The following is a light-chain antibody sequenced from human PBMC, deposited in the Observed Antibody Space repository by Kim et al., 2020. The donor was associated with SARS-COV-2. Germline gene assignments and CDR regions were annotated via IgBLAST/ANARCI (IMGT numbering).Light chain of an antibody. CDR3: GSRDNNGPGV. J-gene: IGLJ3*02. V-gene: IGLV3-19*01. CDR1: SLRKYP. Sequence: ALGQTVRITCLGDSLRKYPASWYQQKPGQAPILVMHDKNNVRPAGVPDRYSGSNSGNTAFLTITGAQVEDEAAYYCGSRDNNGPGVFGGGTKLTVL. CDR2: DKN.